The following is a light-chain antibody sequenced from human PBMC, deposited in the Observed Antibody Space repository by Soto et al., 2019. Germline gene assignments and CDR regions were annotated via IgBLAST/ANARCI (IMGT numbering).Light chain of an antibody. Sequence: DIRVTQSPSPLSASVGDRVSITCRASQSIDTWLAWYQQKPGKAPKLLIYKASNLESGVPSRFSGSGSGTEFTLTISSLQPDDFATYYCQQYDSYWTLGQGTKVDIK. J-gene: IGKJ1*01. CDR1: QSIDTW. CDR2: KAS. CDR3: QQYDSYWT. V-gene: IGKV1-5*03.